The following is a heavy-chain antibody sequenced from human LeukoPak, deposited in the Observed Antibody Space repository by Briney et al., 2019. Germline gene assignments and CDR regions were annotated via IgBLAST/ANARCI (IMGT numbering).Heavy chain of an antibody. Sequence: PSETLSLTCTVYGGSSSDYYWTWIRQPPGKGLEWIGEIYHSGSTNYNPSLKSRVTISVDKSKNQFSLNLRSVTAADTAVYYCVTIKSGSYGDVVFDIWGQGTMVTVS. CDR1: GGSSSDYY. D-gene: IGHD1-26*01. V-gene: IGHV4-34*01. CDR2: IYHSGST. J-gene: IGHJ3*02. CDR3: VTIKSGSYGDVVFDI.